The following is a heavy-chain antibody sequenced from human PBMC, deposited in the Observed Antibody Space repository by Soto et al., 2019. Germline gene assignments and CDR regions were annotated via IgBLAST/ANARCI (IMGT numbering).Heavy chain of an antibody. CDR1: AYTFTSYY. Sequence: APVNVSCKAPAYTFTSYYLHWVRPAPGHGLECMGIINPTGGRTMFAQTLQGRITITRDTSTSTVYIELKSLRSEDTAIYYCARSSAGFFGIILECSSSLAPWGQGSLVTL. J-gene: IGHJ5*02. CDR2: INPTGGRT. CDR3: ARSSAGFFGIILECSSSLAP. D-gene: IGHD3-3*01. V-gene: IGHV1-46*01.